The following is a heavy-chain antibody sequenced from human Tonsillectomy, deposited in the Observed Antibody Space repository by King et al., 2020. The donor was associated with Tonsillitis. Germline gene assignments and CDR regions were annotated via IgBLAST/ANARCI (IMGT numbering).Heavy chain of an antibody. Sequence: VQLVESGGGVVQPGRSLKLSCAASGFTFSSSVLHWVRQAPGKGLEWVAAIWSDGTLTYCTDSVKGRFTISRDNSKNTLYLQLTSLRAEDTAVYFCARECARSGYSLDYWGQGTLVTVSS. CDR2: IWSDGTLT. V-gene: IGHV3-33*08. J-gene: IGHJ4*02. CDR3: ARECARSGYSLDY. D-gene: IGHD3-3*01. CDR1: GFTFSSSV.